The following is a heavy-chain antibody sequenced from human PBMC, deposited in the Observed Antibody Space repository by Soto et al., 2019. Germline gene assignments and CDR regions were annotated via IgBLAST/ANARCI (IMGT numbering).Heavy chain of an antibody. V-gene: IGHV5-10-1*01. CDR2: IDPSDSYT. J-gene: IGHJ6*02. Sequence: GESLKISCKGSGYSFTSYWISWVRQMPGKGLEWMGRIDPSDSYTNYSPSFQGHVTISADKSISTAYLQWSSLKASDTAMYYCARRSYLVPAATDYYYYYGMDVWGQGTTVTVSS. D-gene: IGHD2-2*01. CDR1: GYSFTSYW. CDR3: ARRSYLVPAATDYYYYYGMDV.